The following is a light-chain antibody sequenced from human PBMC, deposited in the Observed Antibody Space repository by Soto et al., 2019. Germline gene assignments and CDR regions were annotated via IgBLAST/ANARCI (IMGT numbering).Light chain of an antibody. CDR3: HQYYHTPRT. CDR2: AAS. J-gene: IGKJ2*02. Sequence: EIVLTQSPGTLSLSPGEGGTLSCRASQSISSSYLAWYQQKPGQSPRLLIYAASSRATGIPDRFSGSGSGTDFTLSISSLQAEDVAVYYCHQYYHTPRTFGQGTKLEIK. V-gene: IGKV3-20*01. CDR1: QSISSSY.